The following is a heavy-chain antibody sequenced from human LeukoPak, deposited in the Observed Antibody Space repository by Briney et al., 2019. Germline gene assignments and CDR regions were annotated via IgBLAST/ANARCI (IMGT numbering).Heavy chain of an antibody. D-gene: IGHD3-22*01. Sequence: GGSLRLSCAASGFTFSSYAMSWVRQAPGKGLEWVSGISGSGVSTYYADSVKGRFTISRDNAKNSLYLQMNSLRAEDTAVYYCAREGKGSSGHHYFDYWGQGTLVTVSS. CDR3: AREGKGSSGHHYFDY. V-gene: IGHV3-23*01. CDR1: GFTFSSYA. CDR2: ISGSGVST. J-gene: IGHJ4*02.